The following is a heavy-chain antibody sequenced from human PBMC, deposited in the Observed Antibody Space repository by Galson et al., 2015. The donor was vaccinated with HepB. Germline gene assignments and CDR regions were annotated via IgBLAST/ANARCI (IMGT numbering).Heavy chain of an antibody. CDR1: GGSISSSSYY. D-gene: IGHD4-17*01. CDR2: IYYSGST. Sequence: TLSLTCTVSGGSISSSSYYWGWIRQPPGKGLEWIGSIYYSGSTYYNPSLKSRVTISVDTSKNRFSLKLSSVTAADTAVYYCARNYGDYAIISGWYFDLWGRGTLVTVSS. CDR3: ARNYGDYAIISGWYFDL. J-gene: IGHJ2*01. V-gene: IGHV4-39*01.